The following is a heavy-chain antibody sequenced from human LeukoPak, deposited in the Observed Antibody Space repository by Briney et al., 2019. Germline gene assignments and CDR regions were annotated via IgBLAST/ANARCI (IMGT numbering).Heavy chain of an antibody. V-gene: IGHV4-39*01. Sequence: PSETLSLTCTVSGGSISSSSSYWGWIRQPPGKGLEWIGSIYYSGSTYYNPSLKSRVTISVDTSKNQFSLKLSSVTAADTAVYYCARHAPVGDILTDYYNPIDYWGQGTLVTVSS. CDR1: GGSISSSSSY. CDR2: IYYSGST. J-gene: IGHJ4*02. CDR3: ARHAPVGDILTDYYNPIDY. D-gene: IGHD3-9*01.